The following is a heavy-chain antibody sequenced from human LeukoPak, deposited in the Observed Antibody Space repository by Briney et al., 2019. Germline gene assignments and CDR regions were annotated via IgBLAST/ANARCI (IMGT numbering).Heavy chain of an antibody. CDR3: AKNTANYDYVWGSYRTPLGHFDY. CDR2: IYYSGST. CDR1: GGSISSSSYY. Sequence: SETLSLTCTVSGGSISSSSYYWGWIRQPPGKGREWIGSIYYSGSTYYNPSLKSRVTISVDTSKNQFSLKLSSVTAADTAVYYCAKNTANYDYVWGSYRTPLGHFDYWGQGTLVTVSS. J-gene: IGHJ4*02. D-gene: IGHD3-16*02. V-gene: IGHV4-39*07.